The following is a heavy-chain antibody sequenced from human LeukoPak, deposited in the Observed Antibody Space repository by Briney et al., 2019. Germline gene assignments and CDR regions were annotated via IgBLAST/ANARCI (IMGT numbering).Heavy chain of an antibody. V-gene: IGHV4-59*08. CDR3: ARGRWLQLPDY. Sequence: KPSENPSLTPTVPGGSISGYYWGLIRQPPREGLEWIGYIHYSGSTNYNPSLKSRVTISLDTSKNQFSLKLSSVTAADTAVYYCARGRWLQLPDYWGQGTLVTVSS. CDR2: IHYSGST. CDR1: GGSISGYY. D-gene: IGHD5-24*01. J-gene: IGHJ4*02.